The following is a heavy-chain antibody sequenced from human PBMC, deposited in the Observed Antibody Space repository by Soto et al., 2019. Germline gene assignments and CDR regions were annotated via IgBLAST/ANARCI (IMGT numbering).Heavy chain of an antibody. D-gene: IGHD2-2*01. Sequence: EVQLVESGGGLVKPGGSLRLSCAASGFTFSSYSMNWVRQAPGKGLEWVSSISSSSSYIYYADSVKGRFTISRDNAKXXXXXQMXSLRAEDTAVYYCARAYCSSTSCYLFPDYWGQGTLVTVSS. CDR1: GFTFSSYS. CDR3: ARAYCSSTSCYLFPDY. CDR2: ISSSSSYI. V-gene: IGHV3-21*01. J-gene: IGHJ4*02.